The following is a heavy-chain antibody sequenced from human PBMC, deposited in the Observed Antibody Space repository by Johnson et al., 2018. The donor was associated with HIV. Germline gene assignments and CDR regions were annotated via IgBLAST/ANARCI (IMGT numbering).Heavy chain of an antibody. CDR1: GFTFDDYG. D-gene: IGHD6-19*01. V-gene: IGHV3-20*04. CDR2: INWNGGST. Sequence: EVQLVESGGGVVRPGGSLRLSCAASGFTFDDYGMHWVRQAPGKGLEWVSGINWNGGSTGYADSVKGRFTISRDNAKNSLHLQMNSLRAEDTAFYYCARDRRNRQWQRLDAFDIWGQGTMVIVSS. CDR3: ARDRRNRQWQRLDAFDI. J-gene: IGHJ3*02.